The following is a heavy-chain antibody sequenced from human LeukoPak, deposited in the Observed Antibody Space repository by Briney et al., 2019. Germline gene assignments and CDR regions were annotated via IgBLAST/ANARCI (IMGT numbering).Heavy chain of an antibody. J-gene: IGHJ4*02. Sequence: PGGSLRLSCAASGFTFSGYGMHWVRQAPGKGLEWVSSISSSSTYIYYADSVKGRFTVSRDNAKNSLYLQMNSLRAEDTAVYFCASQYTSSRIFDDWGQGTLVTVSS. V-gene: IGHV3-21*01. CDR2: ISSSSTYI. CDR3: ASQYTSSRIFDD. CDR1: GFTFSGYG. D-gene: IGHD6-13*01.